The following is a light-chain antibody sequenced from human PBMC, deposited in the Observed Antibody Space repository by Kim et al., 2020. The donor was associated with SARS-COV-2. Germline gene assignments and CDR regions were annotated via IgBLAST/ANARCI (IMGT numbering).Light chain of an antibody. Sequence: GYVGDRATSTCRASQAISDNVAWFQQKPGKAPKALIYDATSLQSGVPSKFSGSGSGTHFTLTISSLQPEDFATYYCQLYNSYPLTFGGWTTVDIK. CDR3: QLYNSYPLT. CDR2: DAT. V-gene: IGKV1-16*02. J-gene: IGKJ4*02. CDR1: QAISDN.